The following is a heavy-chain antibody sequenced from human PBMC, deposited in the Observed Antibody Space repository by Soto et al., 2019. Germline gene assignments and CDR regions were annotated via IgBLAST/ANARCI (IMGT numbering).Heavy chain of an antibody. CDR3: VKDESINWYSGHFSP. J-gene: IGHJ1*01. Sequence: SLRLSCAASGFTCDDYAMHWVRQVPGKGLEWVSGINWNSGSIGYGDSVKGRFAISRDNAKYSLHLQMNSLSAEDTAFYYCVKDESINWYSGHFSPWGPGNLATVS. CDR2: INWNSGSI. CDR1: GFTCDDYA. V-gene: IGHV3-9*01. D-gene: IGHD6-13*01.